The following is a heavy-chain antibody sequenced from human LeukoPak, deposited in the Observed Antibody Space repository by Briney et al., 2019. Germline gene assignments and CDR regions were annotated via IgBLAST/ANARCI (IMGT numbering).Heavy chain of an antibody. CDR3: AESPVSSCRGSFCYPFDY. CDR2: ISGSGGST. Sequence: GSLRLSCAASGFPFSSYGMSWVRQAPGKGLEWVSAISGSGGSTYYADSVKGRFTISRDNSKNTLYLQMNTLRAEDTAVYFCAESPVSSCRGSFCYPFDYWGQGNLVTVSS. D-gene: IGHD2-15*01. V-gene: IGHV3-23*01. J-gene: IGHJ4*02. CDR1: GFPFSSYG.